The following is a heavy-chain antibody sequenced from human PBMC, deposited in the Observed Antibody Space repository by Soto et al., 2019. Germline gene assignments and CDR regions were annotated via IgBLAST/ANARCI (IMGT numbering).Heavy chain of an antibody. CDR1: GGSISSGDYY. J-gene: IGHJ4*02. Sequence: SETLSLTCTVSGGSISSGDYYWSWIRQPPGKGLEWIGYIYYSGSTYYNPSLKSRVTISVDTSKNQFSLKLSSVTAADTAVYYCARAITMVRGVIKLRYFDYWGQGTLVTVSS. D-gene: IGHD3-10*01. V-gene: IGHV4-30-4*01. CDR2: IYYSGST. CDR3: ARAITMVRGVIKLRYFDY.